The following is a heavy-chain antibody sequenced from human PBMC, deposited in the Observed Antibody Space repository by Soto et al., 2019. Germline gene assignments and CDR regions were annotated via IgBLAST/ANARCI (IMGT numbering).Heavy chain of an antibody. J-gene: IGHJ6*02. D-gene: IGHD1-1*01. CDR1: GASLSYNY. CDR3: ARGSVEQGHYYYYGIDV. V-gene: IGHV4-34*01. CDR2: INHSGST. Sequence: SVTLSITCAVDGASLSYNYCNWLRQPPGKGLEWIGEINHSGSTNYNPCLKSRVTISVDTSKNQFSLKLSSVTAADTAVYYCARGSVEQGHYYYYGIDVWGQGTTVTVSS.